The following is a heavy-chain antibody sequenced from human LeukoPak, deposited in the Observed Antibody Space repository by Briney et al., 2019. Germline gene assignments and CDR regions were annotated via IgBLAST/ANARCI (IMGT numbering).Heavy chain of an antibody. CDR1: GFTFSSYA. V-gene: IGHV3-30-3*01. D-gene: IGHD3-22*01. Sequence: GGSLRLSCAASGFTFSSYAMHWVRQAPGKGLEWVAVISYDGSNKYYADSVKGRFTISRDNSKNTLYLQMNSLRAEDTAVYYCARVLHTMIVVYHFDYWGQGTLVTVSS. CDR3: ARVLHTMIVVYHFDY. CDR2: ISYDGSNK. J-gene: IGHJ4*02.